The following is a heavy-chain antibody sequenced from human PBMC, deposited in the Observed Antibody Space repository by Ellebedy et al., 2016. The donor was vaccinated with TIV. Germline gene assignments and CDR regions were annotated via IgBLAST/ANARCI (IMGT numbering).Heavy chain of an antibody. D-gene: IGHD3-10*01. V-gene: IGHV3-21*01. Sequence: GESLKISCAASGFTFRSYAMSWVRQAPGKGLEWLSYISGTSTYIYYADSVRGRFTVSRDNAKNSLYLQMDSLRADDTAVYYCARAWIGELFSHFDSWGQGTLVTVS. CDR3: ARAWIGELFSHFDS. CDR1: GFTFRSYA. J-gene: IGHJ4*02. CDR2: ISGTSTYI.